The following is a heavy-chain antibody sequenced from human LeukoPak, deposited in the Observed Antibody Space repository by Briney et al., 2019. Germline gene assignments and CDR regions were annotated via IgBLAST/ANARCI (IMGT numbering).Heavy chain of an antibody. J-gene: IGHJ5*02. D-gene: IGHD6-6*01. CDR2: MNPNSGNT. CDR3: ARARSVYSSSSKPPNWFDP. Sequence: ASVKVSCKASGYTFTSYDINWVRQATGQGLEWMGWMNPNSGNTGYAQKFQGRVTMTRITSISTAYMELSSLRSEDTAVYYCARARSVYSSSSKPPNWFDPWGQGTLVTVSS. CDR1: GYTFTSYD. V-gene: IGHV1-8*01.